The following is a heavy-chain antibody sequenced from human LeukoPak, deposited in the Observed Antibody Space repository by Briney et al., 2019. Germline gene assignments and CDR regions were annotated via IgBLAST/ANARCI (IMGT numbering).Heavy chain of an antibody. CDR3: ARHLKYFNGGHYFDY. Sequence: GESLKISCKGSGHSFATYWIGWVRQMPGKGLEWMGIIYPGDSDTRYSPSFQGQVTISADKSNSTAYLQWSSLKASDTAMYYCARHLKYFNGGHYFDYWGQGALVTVSS. J-gene: IGHJ4*02. D-gene: IGHD3-10*01. V-gene: IGHV5-51*01. CDR2: IYPGDSDT. CDR1: GHSFATYW.